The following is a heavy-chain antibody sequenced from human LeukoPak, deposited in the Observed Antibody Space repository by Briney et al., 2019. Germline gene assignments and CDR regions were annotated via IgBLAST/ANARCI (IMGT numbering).Heavy chain of an antibody. Sequence: SETLSLTCTVSGYSISSGYYWGWIRQPPGKGLEWIGRIYTSGSTNYNPSLKSRVTMSVDTSKNQFSLKLSSVTAADTAVYYCARDVVVPEDRYYYYYYMDVWGKGTTVTVSS. CDR1: GYSISSGYY. CDR2: IYTSGST. V-gene: IGHV4-38-2*02. J-gene: IGHJ6*03. CDR3: ARDVVVPEDRYYYYYYMDV. D-gene: IGHD2-2*01.